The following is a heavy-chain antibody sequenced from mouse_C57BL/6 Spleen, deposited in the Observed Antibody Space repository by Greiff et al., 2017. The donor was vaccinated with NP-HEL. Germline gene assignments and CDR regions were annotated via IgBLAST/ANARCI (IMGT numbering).Heavy chain of an antibody. Sequence: VHVKQSGPELVKPGASVKMSCKASGYTFTDYNMHWVKQSHGKSLEWIGYINPNNGGTSYNQKFKGKATLTVNKSSSTAYMELRSLTSEDSAVYYCAREHYYGMWGQGTTLTVSS. D-gene: IGHD1-1*01. CDR3: AREHYYGM. CDR2: INPNNGGT. J-gene: IGHJ2*01. V-gene: IGHV1-22*01. CDR1: GYTFTDYN.